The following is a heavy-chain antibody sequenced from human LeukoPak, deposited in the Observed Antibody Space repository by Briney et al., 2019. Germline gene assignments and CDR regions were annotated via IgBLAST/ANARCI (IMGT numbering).Heavy chain of an antibody. CDR1: GYSISSGDH. D-gene: IGHD3-9*01. Sequence: SETLSLTCAVSGYSISSGDHWGWIRPPPGKGLEWIGSISHSGSTYYNPSLKSRVTISVDTSKNQFSLKLSSVTAADTAVYYCAREMTGNPHNWGQGTLVTVSS. CDR3: AREMTGNPHN. J-gene: IGHJ4*02. V-gene: IGHV4-38-2*02. CDR2: ISHSGST.